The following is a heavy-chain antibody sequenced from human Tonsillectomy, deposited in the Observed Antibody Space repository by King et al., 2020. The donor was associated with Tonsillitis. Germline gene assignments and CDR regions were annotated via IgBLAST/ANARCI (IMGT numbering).Heavy chain of an antibody. CDR2: MFYSGSA. V-gene: IGHV4-30-2*01. CDR1: GGSISSGTYS. Sequence: LQLQESGSRLVMPSQTLSLTCTVSGGSISSGTYSWSWIRQPPGKGLEWIGYMFYSGSAYYNPSLKSRVTLSVDRSKNQFSLKLKSVTAADTAMYYCARAANDFDWLLNPWFDPWGQGTLVTVSS. D-gene: IGHD3-9*01. J-gene: IGHJ5*01. CDR3: ARAANDFDWLLNPWFDP.